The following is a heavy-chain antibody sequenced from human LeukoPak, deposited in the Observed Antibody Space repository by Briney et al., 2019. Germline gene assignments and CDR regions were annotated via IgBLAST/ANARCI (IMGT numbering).Heavy chain of an antibody. D-gene: IGHD3-3*01. CDR3: ARGAGDFWSGYLNFDY. CDR2: IYYSGST. V-gene: IGHV4-59*01. CDR1: GGSISSYY. Sequence: TSETLSLTCTVSGGSISSYYWSWIRQPPGKGLEWIGYIYYSGSTNYNPSLKSRVTISVDTSKNQFSLKLSSVTAADTAVYYRARGAGDFWSGYLNFDYWGQGTLVTVSS. J-gene: IGHJ4*02.